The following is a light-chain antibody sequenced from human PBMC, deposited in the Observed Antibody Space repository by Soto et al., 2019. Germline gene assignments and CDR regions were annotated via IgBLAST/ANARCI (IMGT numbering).Light chain of an antibody. J-gene: IGLJ2*01. CDR3: QSYDSSLSGAVV. V-gene: IGLV1-40*01. CDR1: SSNIGAGYD. Sequence: QSVLTQPPSVSGAPGQRVTISCPGSSSNIGAGYDVHWYQQLPGTAPKLLFFGNSNRPSGVPDRFSGSKSGTSASLAITGLQAEDEADYYCQSYDSSLSGAVVFGGGTKLTVL. CDR2: GNS.